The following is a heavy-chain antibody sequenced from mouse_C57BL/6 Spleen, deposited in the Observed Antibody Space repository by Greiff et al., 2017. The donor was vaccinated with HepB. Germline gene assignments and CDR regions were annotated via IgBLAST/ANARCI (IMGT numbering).Heavy chain of an antibody. V-gene: IGHV1-82*01. CDR3: SIYYDYDGPPV. CDR1: GYAFSSSW. Sequence: VQLQQSGPELVKPGASVKISCKASGYAFSSSWMNWVKQRPGKGLEWIGRIYPGDGDTNYNGKFKGKATLTAGKSSSTAYMQLSSLTSEDSAVYFCSIYYDYDGPPVWGTGTTVTVSS. CDR2: IYPGDGDT. D-gene: IGHD2-4*01. J-gene: IGHJ1*03.